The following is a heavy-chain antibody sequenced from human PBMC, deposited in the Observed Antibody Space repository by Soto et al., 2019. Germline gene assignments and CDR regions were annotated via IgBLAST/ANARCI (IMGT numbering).Heavy chain of an antibody. D-gene: IGHD2-21*01. CDR2: ISGSGGGT. CDR3: ARFRTGRGYYYYYGMDV. CDR1: GFTFSTYW. Sequence: GGSLRLSCAASGFTFSTYWMSWVRQAPGKGLEWVSGISGSGGGTHYADSVRGRLTISRDNSKNTLYLQMNSLRAEDTAVYYCARFRTGRGYYYYYGMDVWGQGTTVTVSS. V-gene: IGHV3-23*01. J-gene: IGHJ6*02.